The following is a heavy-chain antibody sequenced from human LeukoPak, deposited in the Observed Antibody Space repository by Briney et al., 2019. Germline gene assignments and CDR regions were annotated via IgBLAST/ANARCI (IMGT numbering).Heavy chain of an antibody. V-gene: IGHV3-43*02. J-gene: IGHJ6*03. CDR1: GFTFDDYA. CDR2: ISGDGGNT. CDR3: AKDIERYYDSRGYYSYYMDV. D-gene: IGHD3-22*01. Sequence: PGGSLRLSCAASGFTFDDYAMHWVRQAPGKGLEWVSLISGDGGNTYYADSVKGRFTISRDNSKNSLYLQMNSLRTEDTALYYCAKDIERYYDSRGYYSYYMDVWGKGTTVTVSS.